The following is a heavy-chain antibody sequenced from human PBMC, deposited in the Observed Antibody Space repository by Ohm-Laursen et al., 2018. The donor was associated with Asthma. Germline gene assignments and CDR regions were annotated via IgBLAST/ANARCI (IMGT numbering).Heavy chain of an antibody. J-gene: IGHJ3*02. CDR1: GFTFSSYG. CDR3: AKDTRITMVRGVVPRDAFDI. Sequence: SLRLSCAASGFTFSSYGMHWVRQAPGKGLEWVAVISYDGSNKYYADSVKGRFTISRDNSKNTLYLQMNSLRAEDTAVYYCAKDTRITMVRGVVPRDAFDIWGQGTMVTVSS. D-gene: IGHD3-10*01. V-gene: IGHV3-30*18. CDR2: ISYDGSNK.